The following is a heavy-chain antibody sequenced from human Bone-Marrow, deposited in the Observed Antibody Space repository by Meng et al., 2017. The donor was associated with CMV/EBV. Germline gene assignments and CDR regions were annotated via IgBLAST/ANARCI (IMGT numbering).Heavy chain of an antibody. V-gene: IGHV3-30*02. CDR3: AKTYYDFRSGYKGPIDY. Sequence: GGSLRLSCATSGFTFSIFGMHWVRQAPGKGLEWVAFIRYDGSNNYYADSVKGRFTISRDNSKNTLYLQMNSLRAEDTAVYHCAKTYYDFRSGYKGPIDYWGQGTLVTVSS. D-gene: IGHD3-3*01. CDR2: IRYDGSNN. CDR1: GFTFSIFG. J-gene: IGHJ4*02.